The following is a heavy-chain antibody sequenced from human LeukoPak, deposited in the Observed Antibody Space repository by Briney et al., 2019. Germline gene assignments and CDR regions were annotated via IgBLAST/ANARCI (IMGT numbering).Heavy chain of an antibody. V-gene: IGHV3-23*01. CDR3: AKDRWGTLEYSSGRGYYYYYMDV. CDR2: ISGSGGST. D-gene: IGHD6-19*01. Sequence: PGGSLRLSCAASGFTFSSYGMSWVRQAPGKGLEWVSAISGSGGSTYYADSVKGRFTISRDNSKNSLYLQMNSLRAEDTALYYCAKDRWGTLEYSSGRGYYYYYMDVWGKGTTVTVSS. CDR1: GFTFSSYG. J-gene: IGHJ6*03.